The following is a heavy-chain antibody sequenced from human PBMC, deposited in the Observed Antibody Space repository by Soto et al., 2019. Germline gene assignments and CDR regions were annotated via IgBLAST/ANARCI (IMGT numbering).Heavy chain of an antibody. CDR1: GFTFTTYA. CDR3: AKNWDTTFSSSSH. J-gene: IGHJ4*02. Sequence: EVQLLESGGGLVQPGGSLRLSCAASGFTFTTYAMGWVRQAPGRGLEWVSAISGSGGSPYYTDSVKARFTISRDNSKNTLYLQMNRLRAEDTAVYYCAKNWDTTFSSSSHWGQGTLVTVSS. V-gene: IGHV3-23*01. D-gene: IGHD6-6*01. CDR2: ISGSGGSP.